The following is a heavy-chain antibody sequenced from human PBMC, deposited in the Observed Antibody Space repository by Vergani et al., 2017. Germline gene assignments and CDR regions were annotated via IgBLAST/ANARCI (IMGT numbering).Heavy chain of an antibody. CDR2: IYPADSAT. CDR3: ARHTTYTDS. Sequence: EVALVQSGPEMRKPGESLKISCKGSEYSFGNYWIGWVRQMPGKGLEWMGIIYPADSATRYSPAFQGQVTISADKSISTAFLQWDSLKASDTALYYCARHTTYTDSWGQGTLVTVSS. J-gene: IGHJ4*02. D-gene: IGHD1-1*01. V-gene: IGHV5-51*01. CDR1: EYSFGNYW.